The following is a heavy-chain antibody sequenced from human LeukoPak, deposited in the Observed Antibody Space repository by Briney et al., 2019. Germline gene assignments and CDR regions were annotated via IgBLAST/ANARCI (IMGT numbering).Heavy chain of an antibody. CDR3: AKDLLTGPSNWFDP. V-gene: IGHV3-23*01. Sequence: GGPLKPSCAPPGLPFASIAMSWVAQAPGKGREGAPAISGSGGSTYYADSVKGRFTISRDNSKNTLYLQMNSLRAEDTAVYYCAKDLLTGPSNWFDPWGQGTLVTVSS. CDR1: GLPFASIA. J-gene: IGHJ5*02. D-gene: IGHD3-9*01. CDR2: ISGSGGST.